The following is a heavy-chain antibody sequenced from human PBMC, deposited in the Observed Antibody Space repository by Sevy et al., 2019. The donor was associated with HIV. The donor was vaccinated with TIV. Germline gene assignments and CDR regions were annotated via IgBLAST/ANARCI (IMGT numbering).Heavy chain of an antibody. V-gene: IGHV3-48*01. J-gene: IGHJ6*02. CDR2: ISSSGSTI. CDR1: RFTFSSYS. CDR3: ARVRCNLGYGMDV. Sequence: GGSLRLSCAASRFTFSSYSMNWVRQAPGKGLEWVSYISSSGSTIYYSDSVKGRFTISRDNAKNSLYLQMHSPRGEDTAVYYCARVRCNLGYGMDVWGHGTTVTVSS. D-gene: IGHD3-16*01.